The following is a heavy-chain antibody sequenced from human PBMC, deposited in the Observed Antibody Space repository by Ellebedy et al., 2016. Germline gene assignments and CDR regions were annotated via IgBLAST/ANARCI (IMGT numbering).Heavy chain of an antibody. D-gene: IGHD3-22*01. V-gene: IGHV4-34*01. CDR2: INHRGST. CDR3: ARDNYSNTRGYYYFPPYAFDY. Sequence: SETLSLTXAVYGGSFSDYFWSWIRQSPGKGLEWIGEINHRGSTNYNPFLKSRVTISVDTSKNQFSLRLRSVTAADTALYYCARDNYSNTRGYYYFPPYAFDYWGQGTLVTVSS. J-gene: IGHJ4*02. CDR1: GGSFSDYF.